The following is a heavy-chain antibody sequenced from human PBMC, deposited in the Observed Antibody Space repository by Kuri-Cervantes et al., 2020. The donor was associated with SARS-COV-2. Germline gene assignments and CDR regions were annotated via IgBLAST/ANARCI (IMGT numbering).Heavy chain of an antibody. Sequence: GESLKISCAASGFTFSSYGMHWVRQAPGKGLEWVAVISHDGSNKYYADSVKGRFTISRDNSKNTLYLQMSSLRAEDTAVYYCAKSRAIAVADIFDYWGQGTLVTVSS. D-gene: IGHD6-19*01. V-gene: IGHV3-30*18. J-gene: IGHJ4*02. CDR3: AKSRAIAVADIFDY. CDR2: ISHDGSNK. CDR1: GFTFSSYG.